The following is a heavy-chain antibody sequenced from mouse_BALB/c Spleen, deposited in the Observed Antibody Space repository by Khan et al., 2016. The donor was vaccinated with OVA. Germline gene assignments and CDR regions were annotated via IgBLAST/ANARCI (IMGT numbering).Heavy chain of an antibody. CDR1: GFTFTDYY. Sequence: LVQSGGGFMQPGGSLKLSCATSGFTFTDYYMYRVRQTPEKRLEWVAYISNRGTTTYYPDTVRGRFTISRDHDKNTLYLQMSRLGSDATAIYFGAREGDGGGLAYWGQGTLVTVSA. J-gene: IGHJ3*01. CDR2: ISNRGTTT. D-gene: IGHD1-1*02. CDR3: AREGDGGGLAY. V-gene: IGHV5-12*02.